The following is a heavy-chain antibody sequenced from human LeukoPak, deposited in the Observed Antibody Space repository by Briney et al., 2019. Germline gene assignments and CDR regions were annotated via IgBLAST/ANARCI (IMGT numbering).Heavy chain of an antibody. CDR1: GGTVSSYA. J-gene: IGHJ4*02. V-gene: IGHV1-69*01. Sequence: SVTVSRKASGGTVSSYAISWVRQAPGQGREWMGGISAIFGTANYAQKSQGRVTITEDEYTSTAYMELSSLRSEDTAVYYCASANGVLLKAFVYWGQGTMVTVSS. CDR3: ASANGVLLKAFVY. D-gene: IGHD1-26*01. CDR2: ISAIFGTA.